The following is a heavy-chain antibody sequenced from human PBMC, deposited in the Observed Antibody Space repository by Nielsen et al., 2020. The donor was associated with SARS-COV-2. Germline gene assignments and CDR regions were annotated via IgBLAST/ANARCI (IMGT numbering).Heavy chain of an antibody. D-gene: IGHD1-14*01. CDR1: GFTFGTYT. J-gene: IGHJ4*02. CDR2: ILGSGAAT. CDR3: AKDRIPDGLWEIDY. Sequence: GESLKISCTVSGFTFGTYTISWVRQPPGKGLQWVAGILGSGAATFYADSVKGRFTVSRDNSMNTVYLEMSRLRSEDTALYFRAKDRIPDGLWEIDYWGQGTRVTVSS. V-gene: IGHV3-23*01.